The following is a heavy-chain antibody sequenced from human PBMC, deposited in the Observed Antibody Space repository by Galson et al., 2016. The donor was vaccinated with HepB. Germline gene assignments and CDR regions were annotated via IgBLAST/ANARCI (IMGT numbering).Heavy chain of an antibody. CDR1: GFSVSSNY. V-gene: IGHV3-66*04. D-gene: IGHD2-15*01. J-gene: IGHJ6*02. Sequence: LRLSCAASGFSVSSNYMNWVRQAPGKGLEWVSVIYSGGSTYYADSVKGRFTISRDNSKSTLYLQMNSLRAEDTAVYYCARQRGGSADYYYYYGMDVWGQGTTVTVSS. CDR2: IYSGGST. CDR3: ARQRGGSADYYYYYGMDV.